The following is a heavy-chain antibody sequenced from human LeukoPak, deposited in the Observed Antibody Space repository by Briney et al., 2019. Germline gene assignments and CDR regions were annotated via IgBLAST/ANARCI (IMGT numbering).Heavy chain of an antibody. V-gene: IGHV1-2*02. CDR3: ARGSTRGASSDI. CDR2: INPNSGGT. Sequence: ASVKVSCKASGYTFTGYYTHWVRQAPGQGLEWMGWINPNSGGTNYAQKFQGRVTMTRDTSISTAYMELSSLRSDDTAVFYCARGSTRGASSDIWGQGTMVTVSS. J-gene: IGHJ3*02. D-gene: IGHD5/OR15-5a*01. CDR1: GYTFTGYY.